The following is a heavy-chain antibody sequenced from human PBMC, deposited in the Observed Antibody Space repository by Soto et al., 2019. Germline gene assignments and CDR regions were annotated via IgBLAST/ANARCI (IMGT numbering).Heavy chain of an antibody. D-gene: IGHD3-22*01. V-gene: IGHV3-23*01. CDR2: ISGSGGST. J-gene: IGHJ6*02. CDR3: AKVPPYDSSGYHHYYYYYGMDV. CDR1: GITFGSRA. Sequence: GGSLRLSCVASGITFGSRAMSWVRQAPGKGLEWVSAISGSGGSTYYADSVKGRFTISRDNSRNTLYLQMNSLRAEDTAVYYCAKVPPYDSSGYHHYYYYYGMDVWGQGTTVTVSS.